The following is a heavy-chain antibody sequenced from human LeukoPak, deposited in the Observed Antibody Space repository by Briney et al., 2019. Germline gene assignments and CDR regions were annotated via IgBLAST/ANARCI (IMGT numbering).Heavy chain of an antibody. V-gene: IGHV4-4*02. CDR3: VRGPPGNWNRRGRAFDI. D-gene: IGHD1-20*01. CDR1: GGSISSSNW. CDR2: IYHSGST. Sequence: SGTLSLTCAVSGGSISSSNWWSWVRQPPGKGLEWIGEIYHSGSTSYNPSLKSRVTISVDTSKNQFSLKLSSVTAADTAVYYCVRGPPGNWNRRGRAFDIWGQGTMVTVSS. J-gene: IGHJ3*02.